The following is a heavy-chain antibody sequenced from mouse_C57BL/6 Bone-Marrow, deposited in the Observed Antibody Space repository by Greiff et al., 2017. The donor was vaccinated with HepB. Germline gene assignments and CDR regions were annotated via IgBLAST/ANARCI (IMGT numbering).Heavy chain of an antibody. CDR1: GYTFTSYW. Sequence: QVQLKQPGAELVKPGASVKLSCKASGYTFTSYWMHWVKQRPGQGLEWIGMIHPNSGSTNYNEKFKSKATLTVDKSSSTAYMQLSSLTSEDSAVYYCASGSSYVDYWGQGTTLTVSS. D-gene: IGHD1-1*01. J-gene: IGHJ2*01. CDR2: IHPNSGST. V-gene: IGHV1-64*01. CDR3: ASGSSYVDY.